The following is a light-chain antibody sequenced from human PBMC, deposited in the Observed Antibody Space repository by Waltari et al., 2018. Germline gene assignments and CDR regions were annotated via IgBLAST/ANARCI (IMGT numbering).Light chain of an antibody. J-gene: IGKJ2*01. CDR2: DAS. CDR1: QDIRTY. Sequence: DTQMTQSPSSLSASVGDRVTITCQASQDIRTYLNWYQQRPGKAPELLMHDASSLETGVPSRLSGSGSGTDFTFTISSLQPEDIAIYYCQQYDSLPFTFGQGTKVEIK. CDR3: QQYDSLPFT. V-gene: IGKV1-33*01.